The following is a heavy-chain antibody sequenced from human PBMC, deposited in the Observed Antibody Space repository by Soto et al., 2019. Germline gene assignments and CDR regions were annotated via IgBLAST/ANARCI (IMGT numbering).Heavy chain of an antibody. CDR2: ISGSGFKK. J-gene: IGHJ5*02. Sequence: LTLTCTFSGFIFENFGMSWVRQAPGEGLYWISSISGSGFKKYYADSVKGRFTISRDNSKSTVYLELNNLSAEDTAVYHCAKNQGVELVPLATVDWFDPWGQGSVVTVSS. V-gene: IGHV3-23*01. D-gene: IGHD1-26*01. CDR3: AKNQGVELVPLATVDWFDP. CDR1: GFIFENFG.